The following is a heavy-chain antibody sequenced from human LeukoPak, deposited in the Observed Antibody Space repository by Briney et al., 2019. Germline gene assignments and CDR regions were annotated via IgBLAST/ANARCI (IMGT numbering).Heavy chain of an antibody. CDR3: ARHNGFDRGYYYYMDV. J-gene: IGHJ6*03. Sequence: SETLSLTCTVSVGFINSYCWSWIRQPAGMGLEWIGRVYTSGITNYNPSLQSRITMSVDTSKNQFSLMLTSVTAADTAVYYCARHNGFDRGYYYYMDVWGKGTTVTVSS. V-gene: IGHV4-4*07. CDR2: VYTSGIT. D-gene: IGHD3-9*01. CDR1: VGFINSYC.